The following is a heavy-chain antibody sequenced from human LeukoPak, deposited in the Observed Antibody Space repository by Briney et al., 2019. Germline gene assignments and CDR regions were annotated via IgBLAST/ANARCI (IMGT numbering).Heavy chain of an antibody. CDR1: GYTFTSYA. D-gene: IGHD6-13*01. CDR3: ARGRLAAAGLFDP. Sequence: SVKVSCKASGYTFTSYAISWVRQAPGQGLEWMGGIIPIFGTANYAQKFQGRVTITADESTSTAYMELSSLRSEDTAVYYCARGRLAAAGLFDPWGQGTLVTVSS. V-gene: IGHV1-69*13. CDR2: IIPIFGTA. J-gene: IGHJ5*02.